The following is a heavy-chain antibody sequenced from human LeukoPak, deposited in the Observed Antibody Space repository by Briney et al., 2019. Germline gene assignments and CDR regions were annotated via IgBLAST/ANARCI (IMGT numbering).Heavy chain of an antibody. D-gene: IGHD5-18*01. CDR1: GYTLTELS. CDR3: ATVLYSYGAAFDY. V-gene: IGHV1-24*01. Sequence: ASVKVSCKVSGYTLTELSMHWVRQAPGKGLEWMGGFDPEDGETIYAQKFQGRVTMTEDTSTDTAYMEQSSLRSEDTAVYYCATVLYSYGAAFDYWGQGTLVTVSS. CDR2: FDPEDGET. J-gene: IGHJ4*02.